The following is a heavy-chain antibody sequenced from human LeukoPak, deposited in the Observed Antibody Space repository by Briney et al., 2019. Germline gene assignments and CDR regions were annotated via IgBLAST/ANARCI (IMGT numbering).Heavy chain of an antibody. CDR2: INHSGST. CDR1: GGSFSGYY. Sequence: SETLSLTCAVYGGSFSGYYWSWIRQPPGKGLEWIGEINHSGSTNYNPSLKSRVIISVDTSKNHFSLKLSSVTAADTAVYYCARVQRGITIFGAYYFDYWGQGTLVTVSS. J-gene: IGHJ4*02. V-gene: IGHV4-34*01. D-gene: IGHD3-3*01. CDR3: ARVQRGITIFGAYYFDY.